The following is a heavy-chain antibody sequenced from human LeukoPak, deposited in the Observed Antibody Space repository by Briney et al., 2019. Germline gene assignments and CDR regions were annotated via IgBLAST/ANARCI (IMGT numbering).Heavy chain of an antibody. Sequence: GGSLRLSCAASGFTFSSYGMHWVRQAPGKGLEWVALVSYDGSNKYYADSVKGRFTISRDNSKNTMYLLMNSLRAEDTAVYYCVKGNYDILTGYLHGVDYWGQGTLVTVSS. CDR3: VKGNYDILTGYLHGVDY. CDR1: GFTFSSYG. J-gene: IGHJ4*02. CDR2: VSYDGSNK. V-gene: IGHV3-30*18. D-gene: IGHD3-9*01.